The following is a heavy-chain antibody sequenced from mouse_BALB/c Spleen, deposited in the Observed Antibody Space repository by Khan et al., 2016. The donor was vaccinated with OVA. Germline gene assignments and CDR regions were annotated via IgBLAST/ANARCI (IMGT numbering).Heavy chain of an antibody. CDR1: GYSITSGYA. CDR3: ARGNSYGYYVDY. V-gene: IGHV3-2*02. D-gene: IGHD1-2*01. CDR2: ISYSGVT. J-gene: IGHJ2*01. Sequence: VQLKESGPGLVKPSQSLSLTCTVTGYSITSGYAWNWIRQFPGNKLEWMGYISYSGVTSYTPSLKSRISITRDTSKNQFFLQLNSVTTEDTATYYCARGNSYGYYVDYWGQGTTLTVSS.